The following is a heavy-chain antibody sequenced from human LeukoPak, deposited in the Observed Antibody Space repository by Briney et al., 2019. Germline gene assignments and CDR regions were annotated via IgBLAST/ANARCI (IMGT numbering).Heavy chain of an antibody. J-gene: IGHJ6*02. D-gene: IGHD2-2*03. Sequence: SETLSLTCTVSGGSVNSGSYYWNWIRQPPGKGLEWIGEIYHSGSTNYNPSLKSRVTISVDKSKNQFSLKLSSVTAADTAVYYCARDGGLGHCSSTSCPGDGMDVWGQGTTVTVSS. CDR2: IYHSGST. CDR3: ARDGGLGHCSSTSCPGDGMDV. V-gene: IGHV4-39*07. CDR1: GGSVNSGSYY.